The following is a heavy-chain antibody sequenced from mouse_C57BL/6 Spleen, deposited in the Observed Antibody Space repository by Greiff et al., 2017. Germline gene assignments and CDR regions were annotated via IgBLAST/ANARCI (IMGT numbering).Heavy chain of an antibody. Sequence: VQLQQSGPELVKPGASVKISCKASGYAFSSSWMNWVKQRPGKGLVWIGRIYPGDGDTNYNGKFKGKATLTADKSSSPAYMQLSSLTSEDSAVYVCATIGIYYDYDGDYYAMDYWGQGTSVTVSS. V-gene: IGHV1-82*01. J-gene: IGHJ4*01. CDR2: IYPGDGDT. CDR1: GYAFSSSW. CDR3: ATIGIYYDYDGDYYAMDY. D-gene: IGHD2-4*01.